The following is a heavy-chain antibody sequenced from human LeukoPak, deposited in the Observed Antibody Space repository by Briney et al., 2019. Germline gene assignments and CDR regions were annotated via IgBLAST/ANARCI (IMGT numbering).Heavy chain of an antibody. CDR3: AKGRDSGYCFDYFDY. CDR2: PSLHSGSI. CDR1: GFTFVAYS. J-gene: IGHJ4*02. V-gene: IGHV3-9*03. Sequence: GGSLRLSFSASGFTFVAYSMHPGPPAPRNSVSSVLGPSLHSGSIGYAVPLWGRFTFSRANAKISLYLQMNSLRAEDMALYYCAKGRDSGYCFDYFDYWGQGTLVTVSS. D-gene: IGHD3-22*01.